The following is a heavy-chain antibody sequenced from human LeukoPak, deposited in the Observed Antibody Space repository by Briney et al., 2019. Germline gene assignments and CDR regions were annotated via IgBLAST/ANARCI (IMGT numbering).Heavy chain of an antibody. D-gene: IGHD1-1*01. CDR3: ASDPGGLAAFDI. J-gene: IGHJ3*02. CDR2: IYYSGST. Sequence: PSQTLSLTCTVSGGSISSGGYYWSWIRQHPGTGLEWIGYIYYSGSTYYNPSLKSRVTISVDTSKNQFSLKLSSVTAADTAVYYCASDPGGLAAFDIWGQGTMVTVSS. V-gene: IGHV4-31*03. CDR1: GGSISSGGYY.